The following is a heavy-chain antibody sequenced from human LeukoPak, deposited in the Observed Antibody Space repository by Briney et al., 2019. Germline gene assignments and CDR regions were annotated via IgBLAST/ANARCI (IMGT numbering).Heavy chain of an antibody. V-gene: IGHV4-61*01. CDR3: ARAICRDGYNCPPID. Sequence: PSETLSLTCTVSGGSVSSGSYYWSWIRQPPGKGLEWIGYIYYSGSTNYNPSLKSRVTISVDTSKNQFSLKLSSVTAADTAVYYCARAICRDGYNCPPIDWGQGTLVTVSS. CDR2: IYYSGST. CDR1: GGSVSSGSYY. J-gene: IGHJ4*02. D-gene: IGHD5-24*01.